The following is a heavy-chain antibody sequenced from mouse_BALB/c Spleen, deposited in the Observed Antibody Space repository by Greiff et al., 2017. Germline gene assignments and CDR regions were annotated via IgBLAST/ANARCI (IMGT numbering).Heavy chain of an antibody. V-gene: IGHV5-9-4*01. CDR3: ATYGSSYYAMDY. D-gene: IGHD1-1*01. CDR1: GFTFSSYA. J-gene: IGHJ4*01. Sequence: EVKVVESGGGLVKPGGSLKLSCAASGFTFSSYAMSWVRQSPEKRLEWVAEISSGGSYTYYPDTVTGRFTISRDNAKNTLYLEMSSLRSEDTAMYYCATYGSSYYAMDYWGQGTSVTVSS. CDR2: ISSGGSYT.